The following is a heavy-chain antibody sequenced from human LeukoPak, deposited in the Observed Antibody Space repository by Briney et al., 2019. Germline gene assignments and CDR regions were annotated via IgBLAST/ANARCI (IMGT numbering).Heavy chain of an antibody. CDR3: ARDRVESSGYYYYYGMDV. D-gene: IGHD3-22*01. CDR1: GGSISTYY. Sequence: HPSETLSLTCTVSGGSISTYYWSWIRQPAGKGLEWIGRLYTSGSTHYNPSLKSRLTMSADTSMNQFSLKLRSVTAADTAVYYCARDRVESSGYYYYYGMDVWGQGTTVTVSS. CDR2: LYTSGST. J-gene: IGHJ6*02. V-gene: IGHV4-4*07.